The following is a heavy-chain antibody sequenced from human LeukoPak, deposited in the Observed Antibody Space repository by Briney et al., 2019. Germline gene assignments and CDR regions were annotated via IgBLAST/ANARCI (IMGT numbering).Heavy chain of an antibody. CDR2: INHSGST. D-gene: IGHD1-1*01. CDR3: ARGGLGYAYYFDY. J-gene: IGHJ4*02. CDR1: GGSFSGYY. V-gene: IGHV4-34*01. Sequence: SETLSLTCAVYGGSFSGYYWSWIRQPPGKGLEWIGEINHSGSTNYNPSLKSRVTISVDTSKNQFSLKLSSVTAADTAVYYCARGGLGYAYYFDYWGQGTLVTASS.